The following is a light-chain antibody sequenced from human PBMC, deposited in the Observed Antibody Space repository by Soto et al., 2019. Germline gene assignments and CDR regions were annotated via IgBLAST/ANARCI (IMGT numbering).Light chain of an antibody. J-gene: IGKJ4*01. CDR3: QQRSNWPPV. V-gene: IGKV3-11*01. CDR2: DAS. Sequence: EIVLTQSPATLSLSTGETATRSCRVSQSLSTYVTYLAWYQQKPGQAPRLLIYDASNRATGIPARFSGSGSGTDFTLTISSLEPEDFAVYYCQQRSNWPPVFGGGTKVDI. CDR1: QSLSTY.